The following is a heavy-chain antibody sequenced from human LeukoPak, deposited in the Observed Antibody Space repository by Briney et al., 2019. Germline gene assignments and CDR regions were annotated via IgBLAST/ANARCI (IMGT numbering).Heavy chain of an antibody. CDR2: IYYSGST. D-gene: IGHD1-7*01. Sequence: SETLSLTCTVSGGSISSGGYYWSWIRQHPGKGLEWIGYIYYSGSTYYNPSLKSRVTISVDTSKNQFSLKLSSVTAADTAVYYCARDSSRYNWNFFDYWGQGTLVTVSS. CDR3: ARDSSRYNWNFFDY. J-gene: IGHJ4*02. V-gene: IGHV4-31*03. CDR1: GGSISSGGYY.